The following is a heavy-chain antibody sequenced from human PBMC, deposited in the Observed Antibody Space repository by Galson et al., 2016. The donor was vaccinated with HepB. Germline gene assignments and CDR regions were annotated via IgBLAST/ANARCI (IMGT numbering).Heavy chain of an antibody. D-gene: IGHD6-19*01. CDR3: ANHRRYTSGYYFDS. CDR2: ISGGGSTT. V-gene: IGHV3-23*01. CDR1: GFTFNSYA. J-gene: IGHJ4*02. Sequence: SLRLSCAASGFTFNSYAMTWVRLTPGKGLEWVSTISGGGSTTNCADSVRGRFSITRDNSKDTLYLYMSSLRPEATAVYYCANHRRYTSGYYFDSWGQGSLVTVSS.